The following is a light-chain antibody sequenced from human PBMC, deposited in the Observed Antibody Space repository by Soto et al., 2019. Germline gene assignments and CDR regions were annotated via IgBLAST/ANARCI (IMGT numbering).Light chain of an antibody. CDR1: NIGINA. V-gene: IGLV3-21*04. CDR2: YDS. J-gene: IGLJ3*02. CDR3: QLWNSSSDQGV. Sequence: SYELTQPPSVSVAPEKTATITCGGDNIGINAVHWYQQKPGQAPLLVVYYDSDRPSGIPERFSGSTSGNTATLTINRVEAGDEADYYCQLWNSSSDQGVFGGGTQLTVL.